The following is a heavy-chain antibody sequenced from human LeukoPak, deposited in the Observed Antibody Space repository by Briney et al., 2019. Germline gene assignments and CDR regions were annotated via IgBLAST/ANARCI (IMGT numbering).Heavy chain of an antibody. CDR2: IIPIFGTA. CDR1: GCTFSSYA. J-gene: IGHJ4*02. Sequence: SVKVSCKASGCTFSSYAISWVRQAPGQGLEWMGRIIPIFGTANYAQKFQGRVTITTDESTSTAYMELSSLRSEDTAVYYCARELLSGIRYFDYWGQGTLVTVSS. V-gene: IGHV1-69*05. D-gene: IGHD2/OR15-2a*01. CDR3: ARELLSGIRYFDY.